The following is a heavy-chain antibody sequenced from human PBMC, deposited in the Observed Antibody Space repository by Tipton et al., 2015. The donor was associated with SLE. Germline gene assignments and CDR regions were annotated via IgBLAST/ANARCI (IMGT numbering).Heavy chain of an antibody. CDR3: ASYARITIFGVVH. CDR2: ISGSGGST. D-gene: IGHD3-3*01. Sequence: SLRISCAASGFTFSSYAMSWVRQAPGKGLEWVSAISGSGGSTYYADSVKGRFTISRDNSKNTLYLQMNSLRAEDTAVYYCASYARITIFGVVHWGQGTLVSVSS. J-gene: IGHJ4*02. V-gene: IGHV3-23*01. CDR1: GFTFSSYA.